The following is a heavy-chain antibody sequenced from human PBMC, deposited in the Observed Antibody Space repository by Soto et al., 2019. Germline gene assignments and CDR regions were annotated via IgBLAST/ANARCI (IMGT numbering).Heavy chain of an antibody. CDR2: ISSSGTT. J-gene: IGHJ5*02. CDR1: GGSIRSSSFH. Sequence: QLQESGPGLVRPSETLSLTCTVSGGSIRSSSFHWTWIRQPPGKGLEWIGSISSSGTTNYSPSLTSRVTGIGDTAKNPFSPELSAGAAAETAVYYWTRREYYTTSPGFDPWGQGTLVTVSS. D-gene: IGHD2-2*02. CDR3: TRREYYTTSPGFDP. V-gene: IGHV4-39*01.